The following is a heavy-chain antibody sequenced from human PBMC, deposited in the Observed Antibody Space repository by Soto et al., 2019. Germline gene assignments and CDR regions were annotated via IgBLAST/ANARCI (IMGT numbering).Heavy chain of an antibody. V-gene: IGHV3-66*01. D-gene: IGHD5-12*01. CDR3: ARDPGYSGYYYYYMDV. J-gene: IGHJ6*03. Sequence: EVQLVESGGGLVQPGGSLRLSCAASGFTVSSNYMSWVRQAPGKGLEWVSVIYSGGSTYYEDSVKGRFTISRDNSKNTLYLQMNSLKDEDTAVYYCARDPGYSGYYYYYMDVWGKGTTVTVSS. CDR2: IYSGGST. CDR1: GFTVSSNY.